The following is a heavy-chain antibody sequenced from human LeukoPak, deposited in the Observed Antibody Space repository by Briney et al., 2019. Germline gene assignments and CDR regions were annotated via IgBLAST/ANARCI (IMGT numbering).Heavy chain of an antibody. Sequence: SETLSLTCTVSGDSINTYYWTWIRQPPGKGLEWIGHIYFSGSTNYNPSLKSRLTISVDTSKNQFSLKLNSVTAADSALYYCARRCSSASCPLGYWGQGTLVTVSS. CDR1: GDSINTYY. J-gene: IGHJ4*02. CDR3: ARRCSSASCPLGY. V-gene: IGHV4-59*08. D-gene: IGHD2-2*01. CDR2: IYFSGST.